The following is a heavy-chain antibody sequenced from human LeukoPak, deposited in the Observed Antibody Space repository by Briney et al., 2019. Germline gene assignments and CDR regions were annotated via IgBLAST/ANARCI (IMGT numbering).Heavy chain of an antibody. V-gene: IGHV1-46*01. J-gene: IGHJ4*02. Sequence: GASVKVSCTASGYAFTKYYIHWVRQAPGQGLEWMGIINPSGGGTRNAQKFQGRVTMTRDTSTSTVYMGVSSLTSEDTAVYYCASASGYNALPDYWREGTLVTVSS. D-gene: IGHD3-22*01. CDR3: ASASGYNALPDY. CDR1: GYAFTKYY. CDR2: INPSGGGT.